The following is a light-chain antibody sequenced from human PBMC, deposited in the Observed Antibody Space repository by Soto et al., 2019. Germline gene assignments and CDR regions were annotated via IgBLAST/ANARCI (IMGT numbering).Light chain of an antibody. CDR2: GAS. Sequence: EIVLTQSPATLSLSPGERATLSCRASQSVSSYLAWYQQKPGQTPSLLIYGASSRATGIPDRFSGSGSGTDFTLTISRLEPEDFAVYYCQQYGNSPITFGQGTRLEIK. V-gene: IGKV3-20*01. J-gene: IGKJ5*01. CDR3: QQYGNSPIT. CDR1: QSVSSY.